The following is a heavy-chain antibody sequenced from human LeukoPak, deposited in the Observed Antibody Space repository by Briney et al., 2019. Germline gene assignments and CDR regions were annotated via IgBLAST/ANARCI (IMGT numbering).Heavy chain of an antibody. CDR1: GFTFSSYA. D-gene: IGHD3-10*01. CDR2: ISYDGSNK. V-gene: IGHV3-30*04. Sequence: QPGGSLRLSCAASGFTFSSYAMHWVRQAPGKGLEWVAVISYDGSNKYYADSAKGRFTISRDNSKNTLYLQMNSLRAEDTAVYYCARGGYYGSGNDFRFDPWGQGTLVTVSS. CDR3: ARGGYYGSGNDFRFDP. J-gene: IGHJ5*02.